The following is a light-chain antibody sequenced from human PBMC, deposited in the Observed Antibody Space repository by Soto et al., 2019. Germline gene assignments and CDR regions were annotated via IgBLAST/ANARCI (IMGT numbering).Light chain of an antibody. CDR3: FLYKMSSTV. V-gene: IGLV2-18*01. J-gene: IGLJ3*02. CDR2: EVS. Sequence: QSVLTQPPSVSGSPGQSVTISCTGTSSDIGSNNRVSWYQQPPGTAPKLIIYEVSNRPSGVPDRFSGSKSGSTASLTISGLQAEVEAHYFCFLYKMSSTVFGGGTQLTVL. CDR1: SSDIGSNNR.